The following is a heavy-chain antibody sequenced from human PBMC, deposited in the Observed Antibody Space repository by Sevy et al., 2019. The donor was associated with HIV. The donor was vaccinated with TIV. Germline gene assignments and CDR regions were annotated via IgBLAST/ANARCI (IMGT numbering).Heavy chain of an antibody. CDR1: GGSISGYY. D-gene: IGHD6-19*01. V-gene: IGHV4-59*08. Sequence: SETLSLTCAVSGGSISGYYWSWIRRPPGKGLEFIGWIHFSGKTKYNPTLASRVSMSIDTSRNQFSLKLPSLTAADTAIYFCARHGAQVSGPLDLWGQGTLVTVSS. CDR3: ARHGAQVSGPLDL. CDR2: IHFSGKT. J-gene: IGHJ4*02.